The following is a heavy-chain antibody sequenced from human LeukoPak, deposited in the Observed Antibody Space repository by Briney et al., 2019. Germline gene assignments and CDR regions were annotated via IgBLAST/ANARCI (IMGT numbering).Heavy chain of an antibody. CDR3: ARGKGYYDILTGQGYGMDV. J-gene: IGHJ6*02. CDR2: IYSGGST. CDR1: GFTVSSNY. D-gene: IGHD3-9*01. Sequence: GGSLRLSCAASGFTVSSNYMSWVRQAPGKGLEWVSVIYSGGSTYYADSVKGRFTISRDNSKNTLYLQMNSLRAEDTAVYYCARGKGYYDILTGQGYGMDVWGQGTTVTVSS. V-gene: IGHV3-66*01.